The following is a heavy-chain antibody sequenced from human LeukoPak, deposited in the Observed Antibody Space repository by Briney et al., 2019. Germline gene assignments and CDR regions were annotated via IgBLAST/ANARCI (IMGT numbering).Heavy chain of an antibody. CDR2: INPNSGGT. Sequence: GASVKVSCKASGYTFTCYYMHWVRQAPGQGLEWMGWINPNSGGTNYAQKFQGRVTMTRDTSISTAYMELSRLRSDDTAVYYCARDKWGGVPSSSSDYWGQGTLVTVSS. CDR1: GYTFTCYY. CDR3: ARDKWGGVPSSSSDY. V-gene: IGHV1-2*02. D-gene: IGHD6-6*01. J-gene: IGHJ4*02.